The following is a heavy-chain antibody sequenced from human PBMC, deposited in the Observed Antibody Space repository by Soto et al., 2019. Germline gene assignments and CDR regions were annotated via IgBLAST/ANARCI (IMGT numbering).Heavy chain of an antibody. CDR1: GFTFSNYA. D-gene: IGHD1-26*01. CDR3: ARDFVVGGPTINYYYGMDV. CDR2: ISSNGGNT. Sequence: GGSLRLSCSASGFTFSNYAMHWVRQAPGKGLEYVSAISSNGGNTYYADSVKGRFTISRDNSKNTLYLQMNSLGAEDTAVYYCARDFVVGGPTINYYYGMDVWGQGTTVTVS. J-gene: IGHJ6*02. V-gene: IGHV3-64*04.